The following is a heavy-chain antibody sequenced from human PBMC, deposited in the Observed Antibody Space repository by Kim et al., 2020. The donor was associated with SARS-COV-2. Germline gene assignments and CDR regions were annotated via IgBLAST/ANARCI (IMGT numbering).Heavy chain of an antibody. J-gene: IGHJ5*02. V-gene: IGHV3-7*03. CDR3: ASQSRDSSGWYEDWFDP. D-gene: IGHD6-19*01. CDR2: IKQDGSEK. Sequence: GGSLRLSCAASGFTFSSYWMSWVRQSPGKGLEWVANIKQDGSEKYYVDSVKGRFTISRDNAKNSLYLQMNSLRAEDTAVYYCASQSRDSSGWYEDWFDPWGQGTLVTVSS. CDR1: GFTFSSYW.